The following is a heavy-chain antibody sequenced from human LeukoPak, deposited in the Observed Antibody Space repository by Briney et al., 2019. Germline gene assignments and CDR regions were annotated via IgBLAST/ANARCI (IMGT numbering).Heavy chain of an antibody. V-gene: IGHV1-2*02. CDR2: INPNSGGT. CDR1: GYTFTGYY. Sequence: ASVKVSCNASGYTFTGYYMHWVRQAPGQGLEWMGWINPNSGGTNYAQKFQGRVTMTRDTSISTAYMELSRLRSDDTAVYYCARARITLVRGASYGWFDPWGQGTLVTVSS. J-gene: IGHJ5*02. CDR3: ARARITLVRGASYGWFDP. D-gene: IGHD3-10*01.